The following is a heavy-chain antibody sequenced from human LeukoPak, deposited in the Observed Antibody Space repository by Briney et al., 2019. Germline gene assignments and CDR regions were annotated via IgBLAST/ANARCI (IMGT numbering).Heavy chain of an antibody. D-gene: IGHD3-10*01. V-gene: IGHV3-30*02. J-gene: IGHJ4*02. CDR2: IRYDGSNK. Sequence: GGSLRLSCAASGFTFSRSGMHWVRQAPGKGLEWVAFIRYDGSNKYYADSVKGRFTISRDNSKNTLYLQMNSLRAEDTAVYYCAKAGGYYGSGSYSFDYWGQGTLVTVSS. CDR1: GFTFSRSG. CDR3: AKAGGYYGSGSYSFDY.